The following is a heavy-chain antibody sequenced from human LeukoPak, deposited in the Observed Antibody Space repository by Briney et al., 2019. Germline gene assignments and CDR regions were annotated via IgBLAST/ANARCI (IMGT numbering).Heavy chain of an antibody. CDR2: INHSGST. CDR3: ARGRYLPLYFDY. CDR1: GGSISSSSYY. J-gene: IGHJ4*02. V-gene: IGHV4-39*07. Sequence: SETLSLTCTVSGGSISSSSYYWGWIRQPPGKGLEWIGEINHSGSTNYNPSLKSRVTISVGTSKNQFSLKLSSVTAADTAVYYCARGRYLPLYFDYWGQGTLVTVSS. D-gene: IGHD3-16*02.